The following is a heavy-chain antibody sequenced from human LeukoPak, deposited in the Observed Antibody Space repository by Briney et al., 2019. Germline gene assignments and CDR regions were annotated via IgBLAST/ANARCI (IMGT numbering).Heavy chain of an antibody. CDR3: ARTYSGSYLWFWFYP. V-gene: IGHV5-10-1*01. CDR2: IDPSDSYT. D-gene: IGHD1-26*01. Sequence: PGESLKISCKGSGYSFISYWISWVRQMPGKGLEWMGRIDPSDSYTNYSPSFQGHVTISADKSISTAYLQWSSLKASDTAMYYCARTYSGSYLWFWFYPCGEGTLVTVSS. J-gene: IGHJ5*02. CDR1: GYSFISYW.